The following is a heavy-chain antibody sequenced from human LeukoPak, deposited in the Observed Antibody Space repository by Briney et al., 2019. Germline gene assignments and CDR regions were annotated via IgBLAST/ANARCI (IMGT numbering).Heavy chain of an antibody. CDR3: ARERRSNGYCSGGSCYRDAFDI. D-gene: IGHD2-15*01. Sequence: SETLSLTRTVSGGSISSYYWSWIRQPPGKGLEWIGYIYYSGSTNYNPSLKSRVTISVDTSKNQFSLKLSSVTAADTAVYYCARERRSNGYCSGGSCYRDAFDIWGQGTMVTVSS. CDR2: IYYSGST. V-gene: IGHV4-59*01. J-gene: IGHJ3*02. CDR1: GGSISSYY.